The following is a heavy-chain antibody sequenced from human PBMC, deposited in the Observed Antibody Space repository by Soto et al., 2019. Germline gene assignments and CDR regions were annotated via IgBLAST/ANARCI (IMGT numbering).Heavy chain of an antibody. Sequence: QAQVLESGGGVVQPGRSLRLSCTASGFNFSDFGMHWVRQAPGKGLEWVAVIWYDGSNPYYADSVKGRFTITRDNSKNTVYLQMDSLRAEDTAVYHCAGRTYGTRFGACDLWGPGIMVTVSS. CDR1: GFNFSDFG. CDR3: AGRTYGTRFGACDL. J-gene: IGHJ3*01. CDR2: IWYDGSNP. V-gene: IGHV3-33*01. D-gene: IGHD2-8*01.